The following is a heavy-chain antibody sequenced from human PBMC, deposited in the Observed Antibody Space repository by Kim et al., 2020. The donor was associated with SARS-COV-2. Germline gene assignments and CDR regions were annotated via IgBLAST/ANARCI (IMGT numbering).Heavy chain of an antibody. CDR3: ATPEAYGDSYYYYYMDV. J-gene: IGHJ6*03. CDR2: ISGSGGST. Sequence: GGSLRLSCAASGFTFSSYAMSWVRQAPGKGLEWVSAISGSGGSTYYADSVKGRFTISRDNSKNTLYLQMNSLRAEDTAVYYCATPEAYGDSYYYYYMDVWGKGTTVTVSS. CDR1: GFTFSSYA. V-gene: IGHV3-23*01. D-gene: IGHD4-17*01.